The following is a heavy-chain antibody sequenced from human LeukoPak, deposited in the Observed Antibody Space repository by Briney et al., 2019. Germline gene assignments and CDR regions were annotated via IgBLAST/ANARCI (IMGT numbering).Heavy chain of an antibody. Sequence: GGSVRLSCVVSGVTITGYWMSWVRQAPGKGLEWVANIKQDGSEKNYVDAVKGRFTISRDNAKKSVYLQMNSLRAEDTAVYYCASPGRELGLAFDIWGQGTMVTVSS. CDR1: GVTITGYW. J-gene: IGHJ3*02. V-gene: IGHV3-7*03. CDR3: ASPGRELGLAFDI. D-gene: IGHD7-27*01. CDR2: IKQDGSEK.